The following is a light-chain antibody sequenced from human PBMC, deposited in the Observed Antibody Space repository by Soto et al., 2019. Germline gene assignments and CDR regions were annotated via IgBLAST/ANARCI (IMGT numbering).Light chain of an antibody. CDR2: DAS. V-gene: IGKV3-11*01. CDR1: QSVSSY. CDR3: QQRSNWPRL. Sequence: EIVLTQSPATLSLSPGERPTLSCRASQSVSSYLAWYQQKPGQAPRLLIYDASNRATGIPARFSGSGSGTDFTLTISSLEPEDFAVYYCQQRSNWPRLFGQGTKLEIK. J-gene: IGKJ2*01.